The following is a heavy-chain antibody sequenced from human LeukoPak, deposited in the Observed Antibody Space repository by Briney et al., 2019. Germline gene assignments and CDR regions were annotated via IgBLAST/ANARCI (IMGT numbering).Heavy chain of an antibody. D-gene: IGHD1-1*01. J-gene: IGHJ4*02. CDR2: IYYSGAT. CDR1: NYSISGSNW. CDR3: ASTGNWDDLGVDF. V-gene: IGHV4-28*01. Sequence: SDTLSLTCTVSNYSISGSNWWGWIRQPPGKGLEWIAYIYYSGATYYNTLFRSRATVSVDMSENHFALKLTSVTAVDTPVYYCASTGNWDDLGVDFWGQGIPVTVSS.